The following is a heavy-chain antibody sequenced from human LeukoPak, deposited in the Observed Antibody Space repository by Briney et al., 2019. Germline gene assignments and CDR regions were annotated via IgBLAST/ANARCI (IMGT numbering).Heavy chain of an antibody. J-gene: IGHJ4*02. V-gene: IGHV3-74*01. CDR3: VRYRPAPA. D-gene: IGHD3-16*02. CDR2: INTDGSSN. CDR1: GFTFSNYY. Sequence: GGSLRLSCAASGFTFSNYYMHWVRHAPGEGLVWISGINTDGSSNYYGDSVKGRFTISRDNARKTLYLLMSSRRAEDSAIYYCVRYRPAPAWGQGTLVTVAS.